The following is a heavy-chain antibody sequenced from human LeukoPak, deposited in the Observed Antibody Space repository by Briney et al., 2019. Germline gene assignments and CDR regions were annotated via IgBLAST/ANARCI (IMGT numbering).Heavy chain of an antibody. CDR3: ARGDSSGYGGY. J-gene: IGHJ4*02. CDR1: GFTFSRYW. V-gene: IGHV3-7*01. Sequence: GGSLRLSCAASGFTFSRYWMSWVRQALGKGLEWVANIKQDGSEKYYVDSVKGRFTISRDNAKNSLYLQMNSLRAEDTAVYYCARGDSSGYGGYWGQGTLVIVSS. D-gene: IGHD3-22*01. CDR2: IKQDGSEK.